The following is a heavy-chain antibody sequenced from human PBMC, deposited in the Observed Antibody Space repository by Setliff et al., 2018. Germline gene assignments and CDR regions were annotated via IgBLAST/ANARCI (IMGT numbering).Heavy chain of an antibody. Sequence: PGGSLRLSCAASGFTFSSYWMSWVRQAPGKGLEWVANIKQDGSEKYYVDSVKGRFTISRDNAKNSLYLQMNSLRGEDTAVYYCARAPSSTVINWFDPWGQGTLVTVSS. CDR3: ARAPSSTVINWFDP. CDR2: IKQDGSEK. J-gene: IGHJ5*02. CDR1: GFTFSSYW. D-gene: IGHD3-22*01. V-gene: IGHV3-7*01.